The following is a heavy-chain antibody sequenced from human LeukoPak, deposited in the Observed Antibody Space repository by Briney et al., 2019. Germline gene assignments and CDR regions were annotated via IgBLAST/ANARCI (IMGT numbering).Heavy chain of an antibody. CDR3: ARDARDWDAFDI. Sequence: SQTLSLTCTVSGGSISSGGYYWSWIRQHPGKGLEWIGYIYYSGSTYYNPSLKSRVTISVDTSKNQFSLKLSSVTAADTAVYYCARDARDWDAFDIWGQGTMVTVSP. V-gene: IGHV4-31*03. CDR1: GGSISSGGYY. CDR2: IYYSGST. J-gene: IGHJ3*02. D-gene: IGHD2-21*01.